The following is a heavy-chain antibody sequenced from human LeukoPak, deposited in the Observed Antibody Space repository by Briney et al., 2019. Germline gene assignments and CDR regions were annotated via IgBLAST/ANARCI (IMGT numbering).Heavy chain of an antibody. V-gene: IGHV1-3*01. D-gene: IGHD5-24*01. Sequence: ASVKVSCKASGYTFTSYYMHWVRQAPGQGLEWMGWINAGNGNTKYSQKFQGRVTITRDTSASTAYMEMRSLRSEDTAVYYCAREIDRDDYNRFFDYWGQGTLVTVSS. CDR3: AREIDRDDYNRFFDY. CDR1: GYTFTSYY. J-gene: IGHJ4*02. CDR2: INAGNGNT.